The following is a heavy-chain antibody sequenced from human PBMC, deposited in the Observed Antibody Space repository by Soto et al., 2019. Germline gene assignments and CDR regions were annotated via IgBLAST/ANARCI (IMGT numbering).Heavy chain of an antibody. Sequence: HPGGSLRLSGGASGLTFSGHEMNWVRQAPGKGLHRVSYISSSGSPIYYADSVKGRFTISRDNAKNSLYLQMNSLRAEDTAVYYCARDPRFMITFGGVIAELPNRRDVWGQGTTVTVSS. CDR3: ARDPRFMITFGGVIAELPNRRDV. V-gene: IGHV3-48*03. CDR1: GLTFSGHE. D-gene: IGHD3-16*02. CDR2: ISSSGSPI. J-gene: IGHJ6*02.